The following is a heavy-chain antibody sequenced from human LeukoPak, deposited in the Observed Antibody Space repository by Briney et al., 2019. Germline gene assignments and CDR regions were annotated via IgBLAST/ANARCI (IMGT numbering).Heavy chain of an antibody. CDR2: IKQDGGEK. V-gene: IGHV3-7*01. CDR3: ARARFETTVTTLVRKKDYYYYNMDV. J-gene: IGHJ6*03. CDR1: GFTFSSYW. Sequence: PGGSLRLSCAASGFTFSSYWMSWVRQAPGKGLEWVANIKQDGGEKYYVDSVKGRFTISRDNAKNSLYLQMNSLRAEDTAVYYCARARFETTVTTLVRKKDYYYYNMDVWGKGTTVTVSS. D-gene: IGHD4-17*01.